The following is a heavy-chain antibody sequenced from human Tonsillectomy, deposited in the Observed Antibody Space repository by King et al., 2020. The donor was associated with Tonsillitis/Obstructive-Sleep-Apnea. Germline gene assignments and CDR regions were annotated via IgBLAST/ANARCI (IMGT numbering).Heavy chain of an antibody. CDR1: GYSFTTSG. J-gene: IGHJ4*02. Sequence: QLVQSGAEVKEPGASVKVSCRTSGYSFTTSGISWVRQAPGQGLEWVGWISGYNGETHSAPKFQGRVTLTTDTPTNTVYMDLWSLTSDDAAIYYCARDARRATSGAEHYFDFWGQGTLVTVSS. CDR2: ISGYNGET. CDR3: ARDARRATSGAEHYFDF. D-gene: IGHD6-13*01. V-gene: IGHV1-18*01.